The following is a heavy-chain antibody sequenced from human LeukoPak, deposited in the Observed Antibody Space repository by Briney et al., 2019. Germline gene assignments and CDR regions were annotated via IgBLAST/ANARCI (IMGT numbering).Heavy chain of an antibody. CDR2: IYYSGST. Sequence: SETLSLTCTVSGGSISSYYWSWIRRPPGKGLEWIGYIYYSGSTNYNPSLKSRVTISVDTSKNQFSLKLSSVTAADTAVYYCARAPYYDILTGYRPNHFDYWGQGTLVTVSS. CDR3: ARAPYYDILTGYRPNHFDY. J-gene: IGHJ4*02. CDR1: GGSISSYY. V-gene: IGHV4-59*01. D-gene: IGHD3-9*01.